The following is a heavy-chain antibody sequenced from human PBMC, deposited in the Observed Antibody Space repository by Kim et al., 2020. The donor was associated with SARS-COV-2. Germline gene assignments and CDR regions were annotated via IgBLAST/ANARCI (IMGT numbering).Heavy chain of an antibody. CDR3: ARDRYSSGWYPIDY. V-gene: IGHV3-7*01. Sequence: VDSVKGRFNSSRDNAKNLVYLQMNNLGVEDTAVYFCARDRYSSGWYPIDYWGQGTLVTVSS. D-gene: IGHD6-19*01. J-gene: IGHJ4*02.